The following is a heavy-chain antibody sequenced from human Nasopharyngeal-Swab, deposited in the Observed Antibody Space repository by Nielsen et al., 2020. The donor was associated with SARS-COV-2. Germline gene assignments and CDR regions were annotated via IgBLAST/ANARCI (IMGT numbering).Heavy chain of an antibody. CDR1: GGSISSYY. CDR3: AGKSGSYYYYYGMDV. V-gene: IGHV4-59*13. J-gene: IGHJ6*02. CDR2: IYCSGST. D-gene: IGHD1-26*01. Sequence: SETLSLTCTVSGGSISSYYWSWIRQPPGKGLEWIGYIYCSGSTNYNPSLKSRVTISVDTSKNQFSLKVSSVTAADTAVYYCAGKSGSYYYYYGMDVWGQGTTVTVSS.